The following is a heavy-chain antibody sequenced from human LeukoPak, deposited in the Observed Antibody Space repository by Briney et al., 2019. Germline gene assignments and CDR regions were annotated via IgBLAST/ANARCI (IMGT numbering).Heavy chain of an antibody. CDR1: GYXFTDYY. CDR2: INPYSGGT. J-gene: IGHJ4*02. V-gene: IGHV1-2*02. Sequence: ASVKVSCKASGYXFTDYYMHWVRQAPGQGLEWMGWINPYSGGTDYAQKFQGRVTMTRDTSISTAYMELSRLRSDDSAVYYCATDYGDYESGYWGQGTLVTVSS. CDR3: ATDYGDYESGY. D-gene: IGHD4-17*01.